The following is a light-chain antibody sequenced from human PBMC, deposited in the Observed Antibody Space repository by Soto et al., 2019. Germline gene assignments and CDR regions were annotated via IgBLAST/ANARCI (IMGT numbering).Light chain of an antibody. J-gene: IGKJ4*02. CDR3: KQYHTWPIT. CDR1: QGVSRT. V-gene: IGKV3-15*01. Sequence: DIGMTQSPATLSVAPGERVTFSCMASQGVSRTVAWYHHKPGQAPRLLISGAYTRATGIPARFSGSVSRTEFTLTISSLQSEDCASYYCKQYHTWPITGGGGTKVEIK. CDR2: GAY.